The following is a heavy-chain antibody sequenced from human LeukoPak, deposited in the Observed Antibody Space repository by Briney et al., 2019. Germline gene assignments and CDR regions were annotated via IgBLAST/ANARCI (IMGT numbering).Heavy chain of an antibody. Sequence: SQTLSLTCTVSGGSISSGSYYWSWIRQPAGKGLEWIGRIYTSGSTNYNPSLKSRVTISVDTSKNQFSLKLSSVTAADTAVYYCARSGYSSGYYYYYMDVWGKGTTVTISS. CDR1: GGSISSGSYY. D-gene: IGHD5-18*01. V-gene: IGHV4-61*02. J-gene: IGHJ6*03. CDR2: IYTSGST. CDR3: ARSGYSSGYYYYYMDV.